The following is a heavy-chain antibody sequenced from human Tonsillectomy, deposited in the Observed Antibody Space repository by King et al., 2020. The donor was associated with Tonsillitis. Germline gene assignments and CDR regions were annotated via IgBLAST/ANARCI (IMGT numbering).Heavy chain of an antibody. Sequence: QLVQSGGGVVQPGRSLRLSCAASGFTFSSYGMHWVRQAPGKGLEWVAVIWYDGSNKYYADSVKGRFTISRDNSKNTLYLQMNSLRAEDTAVYYCARGTHGGYYYDSSGFFQHWGQGTLVTVSS. J-gene: IGHJ1*01. CDR2: IWYDGSNK. V-gene: IGHV3-33*01. CDR1: GFTFSSYG. D-gene: IGHD3-22*01. CDR3: ARGTHGGYYYDSSGFFQH.